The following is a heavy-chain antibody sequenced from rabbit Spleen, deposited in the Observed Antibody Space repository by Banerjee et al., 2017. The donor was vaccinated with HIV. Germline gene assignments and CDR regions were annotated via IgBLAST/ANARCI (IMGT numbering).Heavy chain of an antibody. CDR1: GVSFSSNYY. CDR3: ARDSGSSFSSYGMDL. V-gene: IGHV1S40*01. Sequence: QSLEESGGDLVKPGASLTLTCTASGVSFSSNYYMCWVRQAPGKGLEWIACIDSGSSGFTYFASWAKGRFTISKTSSTTVTLQMTSLTAADTATYFCARDSGSSFSSYGMDLWGQGTLVTV. CDR2: IDSGSSGFT. J-gene: IGHJ6*01. D-gene: IGHD8-1*01.